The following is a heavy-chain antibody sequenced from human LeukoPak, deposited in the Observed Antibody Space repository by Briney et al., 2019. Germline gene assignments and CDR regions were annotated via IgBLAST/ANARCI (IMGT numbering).Heavy chain of an antibody. CDR3: ARSGLAYCGGDCRFDP. V-gene: IGHV4-59*01. CDR1: GGSISGYY. CDR2: IYYSGST. D-gene: IGHD2-21*02. J-gene: IGHJ5*02. Sequence: SETLSLTCTVSGGSISGYYWSWIRQPPGKGLEWIGYIYYSGSTNYNPSLKSRVTISVDTSKNQFSLKLSSVTAADTAVYYCARSGLAYCGGDCRFDPWGQGALVTVSS.